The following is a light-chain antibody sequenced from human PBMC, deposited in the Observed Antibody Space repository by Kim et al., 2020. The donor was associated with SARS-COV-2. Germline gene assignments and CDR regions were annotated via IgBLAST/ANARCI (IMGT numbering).Light chain of an antibody. CDR1: QGISSY. CDR3: QQYYGYPYT. Sequence: SASTGDRVPITCRTRQGISSYLAWYQHNPGKAPKLLFSAASTLQSGVPSRFSGSGSGADFTLTINCLQSEDFATYYCQQYYGYPYTFGQGTKLEI. V-gene: IGKV1-8*01. CDR2: AAS. J-gene: IGKJ2*01.